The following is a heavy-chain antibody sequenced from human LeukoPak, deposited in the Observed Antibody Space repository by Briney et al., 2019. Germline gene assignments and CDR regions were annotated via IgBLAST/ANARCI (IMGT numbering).Heavy chain of an antibody. CDR1: GFTFDDYG. CDR3: ARDGWFGELLGFDY. V-gene: IGHV3-20*04. Sequence: GGSLRLSCAPSGFTFDDYGMSWVRQAPGKGLERVSGINWNGGSTGYADSVKGRFTISRDNAKNSLYLQMNSLRAEDTAWYYCARDGWFGELLGFDYWGQGTLVTVSS. CDR2: INWNGGST. D-gene: IGHD3-10*01. J-gene: IGHJ4*02.